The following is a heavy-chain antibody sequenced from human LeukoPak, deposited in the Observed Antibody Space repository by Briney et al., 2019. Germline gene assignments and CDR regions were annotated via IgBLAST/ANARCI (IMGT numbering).Heavy chain of an antibody. CDR3: AKDGMFAVAGFDY. CDR1: GFTFSSYG. J-gene: IGHJ4*02. D-gene: IGHD6-19*01. CDR2: ISGSGGST. Sequence: GGSLRLSCAASGFTFSSYGMSWVRQAPGKGLEWVSAISGSGGSTYYADSVKGRFTISRDNSKNTLYLQMNSLRAEDTAVYYCAKDGMFAVAGFDYWGQGTLVTVSS. V-gene: IGHV3-23*01.